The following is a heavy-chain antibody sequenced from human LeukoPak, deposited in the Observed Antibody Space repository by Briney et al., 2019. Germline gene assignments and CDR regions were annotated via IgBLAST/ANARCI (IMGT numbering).Heavy chain of an antibody. CDR1: GFTFSIYS. J-gene: IGHJ4*02. CDR2: ISRDSSYI. CDR3: ARDCPGYFDC. V-gene: IGHV3-21*01. Sequence: GGSLRLSCVASGFTFSIYSMDWVRQAPGKGLEWVSSISRDSSYICYADSVKGRFTISRDNAKNSVYLQMNSLRAEDTAVYYCARDCPGYFDCWGQGTLVTVSS. D-gene: IGHD3-10*02.